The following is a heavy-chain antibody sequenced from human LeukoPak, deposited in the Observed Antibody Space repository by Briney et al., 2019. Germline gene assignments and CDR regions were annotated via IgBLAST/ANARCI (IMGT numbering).Heavy chain of an antibody. CDR1: GGSISSSNW. Sequence: SGTLSLTCAVSGGSISSSNWWSGVRQPPGKGLDWIGEIYHSGSTNYNPSLKSRVTISVDKSKNQFSLKVSSVTAADTAVYYCARIPLVWSSPKGAFDIWGQGTMVTVSS. D-gene: IGHD3-10*01. V-gene: IGHV4-4*02. CDR3: ARIPLVWSSPKGAFDI. J-gene: IGHJ3*02. CDR2: IYHSGST.